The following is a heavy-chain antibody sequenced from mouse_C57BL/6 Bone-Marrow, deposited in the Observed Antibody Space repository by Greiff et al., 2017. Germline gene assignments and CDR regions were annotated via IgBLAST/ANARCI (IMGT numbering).Heavy chain of an antibody. J-gene: IGHJ2*01. CDR3: TRWGANWALFDY. V-gene: IGHV1-5*01. D-gene: IGHD4-1*01. Sequence: VQLQQSGTVLARPGASVKMSCKTSGYTFTSYWMHWVKQRPGQGLEWIGAIYPGNSDTSYNQKFKGKAKLTAVTSASTAYMALSSLTNEDSAVYYCTRWGANWALFDYWGQGTTLTVSS. CDR2: IYPGNSDT. CDR1: GYTFTSYW.